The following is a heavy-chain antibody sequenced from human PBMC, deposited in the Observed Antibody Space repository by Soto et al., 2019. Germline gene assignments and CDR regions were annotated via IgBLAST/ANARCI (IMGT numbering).Heavy chain of an antibody. Sequence: ASVKVSCKASGYTFTSYDINWVRQATGQGLEWMGWMNPNSGNTGCAQKFQGRVTMTRNTSISTAYMELSSLRSEDTAVYYCARGPYYYDSSGYYYWFDPWGQGTLVTVSS. CDR2: MNPNSGNT. D-gene: IGHD3-22*01. J-gene: IGHJ5*02. CDR3: ARGPYYYDSSGYYYWFDP. V-gene: IGHV1-8*01. CDR1: GYTFTSYD.